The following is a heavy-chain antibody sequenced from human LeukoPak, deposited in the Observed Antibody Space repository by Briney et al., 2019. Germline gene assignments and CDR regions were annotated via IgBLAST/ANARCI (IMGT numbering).Heavy chain of an antibody. V-gene: IGHV1-46*01. D-gene: IGHD5-18*01. CDR3: ARTIVDTAFGIPSFDY. CDR1: GYTFTSYY. J-gene: IGHJ4*02. Sequence: ASVKVSCKASGYTFTSYYMHWVRQAPGQGLEWMGIINPSGGSTSYAQKFQGRVTMTRDTSTSTVYMELSSLRSEDTAVYYCARTIVDTAFGIPSFDYWGQGTLVTVSS. CDR2: INPSGGST.